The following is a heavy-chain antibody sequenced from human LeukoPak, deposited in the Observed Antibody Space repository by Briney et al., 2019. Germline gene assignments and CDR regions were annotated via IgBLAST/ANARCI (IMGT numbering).Heavy chain of an antibody. CDR2: ISSSGSTI. CDR1: GFTFSDYY. CDR3: ARIQGGYDSSGYHDY. D-gene: IGHD3-22*01. J-gene: IGHJ4*02. Sequence: GGSLRLSCAASGFTFSDYYMSWIPQAPGKGLEWVSYISSSGSTIYYADSVKGRFTISRDNAKNLLYLQMNSLRAEDTAVYYCARIQGGYDSSGYHDYWGQGTLVTVSS. V-gene: IGHV3-11*04.